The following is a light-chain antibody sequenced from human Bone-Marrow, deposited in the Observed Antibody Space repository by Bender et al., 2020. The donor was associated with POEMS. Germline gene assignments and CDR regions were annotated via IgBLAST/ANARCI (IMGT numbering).Light chain of an antibody. Sequence: QSALAQPASVSGSPGQSITISCTGTSSDVGSYYLVSWYQQYPGKAPKLLIYEGSKRPSGVSDRFSGSRSGNTASLTISGLQAEDEADYYCCSYTSSSTLVFGGGTKLTVL. CDR1: SSDVGSYYL. V-gene: IGLV2-14*02. CDR3: CSYTSSSTLV. CDR2: EGS. J-gene: IGLJ2*01.